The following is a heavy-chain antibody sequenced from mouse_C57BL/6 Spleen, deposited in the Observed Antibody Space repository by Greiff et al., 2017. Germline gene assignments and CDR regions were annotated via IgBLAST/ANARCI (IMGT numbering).Heavy chain of an antibody. Sequence: QVQLKQSGPELVKPGASVKISCKASGYAFSSSWLNWVKQRPGKGLEWIGRIYPGDGYTNYNEKFKGKATMTADKSSSTSYMQLRSLTSEDSAVYFCARSLYGYYVTFDYWGQGTTLTVSS. CDR1: GYAFSSSW. D-gene: IGHD2-3*01. V-gene: IGHV1-82*01. CDR2: IYPGDGYT. J-gene: IGHJ2*01. CDR3: ARSLYGYYVTFDY.